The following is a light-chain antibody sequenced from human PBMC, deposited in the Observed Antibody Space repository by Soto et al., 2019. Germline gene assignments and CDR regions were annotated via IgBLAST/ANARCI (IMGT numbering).Light chain of an antibody. CDR2: EVT. J-gene: IGLJ3*02. Sequence: VLTXPASATGSLGQSVTISKNGTSSDVGGYNYVSWYQQYPGRAPKLMIYEVTKRPSGVPDRFSGSKSGNTASLTVSGLQAEDEADYYCSSYAASNNFYFVFGGGTQLTVL. CDR1: SSDVGGYNY. V-gene: IGLV2-8*01. CDR3: SSYAASNNFYFV.